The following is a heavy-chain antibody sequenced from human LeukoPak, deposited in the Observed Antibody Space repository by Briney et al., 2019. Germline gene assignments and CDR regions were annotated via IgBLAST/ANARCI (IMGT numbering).Heavy chain of an antibody. CDR3: ARGGRTYYDILTGYSFDY. CDR2: INPSGGST. CDR1: GYTFTSYY. Sequence: ASVKVSCKASGYTFTSYYMHWVRQAPGQGLEWMGIINPSGGSTSYAQKFQGRVTMTRDMSTSTVYMELSSLRPEDTAVYYCARGGRTYYDILTGYSFDYWGQGTLVTVSS. J-gene: IGHJ4*02. D-gene: IGHD3-9*01. V-gene: IGHV1-46*01.